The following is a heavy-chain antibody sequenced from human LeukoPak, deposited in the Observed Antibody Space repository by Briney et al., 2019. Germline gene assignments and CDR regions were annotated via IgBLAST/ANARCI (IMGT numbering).Heavy chain of an antibody. J-gene: IGHJ6*03. CDR3: ARDKQLDWAHYYYYYMDV. CDR2: INPNSGGT. CDR1: GYTFSGFY. V-gene: IGHV1-2*02. Sequence: GASVKVSCKASGYTFSGFYIHWVRQAPGQGLEWMGWINPNSGGTNYAQKFQGRVTMTRDTSISTAYMELSSLRSDDTAVYYCARDKQLDWAHYYYYYMDVWGKGTTVTVSS. D-gene: IGHD1-1*01.